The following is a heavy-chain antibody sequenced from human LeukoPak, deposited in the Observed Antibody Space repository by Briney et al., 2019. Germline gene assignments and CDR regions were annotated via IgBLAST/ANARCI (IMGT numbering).Heavy chain of an antibody. CDR1: GFTFTTYA. CDR2: ISNDAAKR. Sequence: GGSLRLSCAASGFTFTTYAMHWVRQAPGKGLEWVAVISNDAAKRYYADSVKGRSTISRDNSENTLYLQMNSLRAEDTAVYYCAKDMNTVTTTFDYWGQGTLVTVSS. CDR3: AKDMNTVTTTFDY. D-gene: IGHD4-17*01. J-gene: IGHJ4*02. V-gene: IGHV3-30*18.